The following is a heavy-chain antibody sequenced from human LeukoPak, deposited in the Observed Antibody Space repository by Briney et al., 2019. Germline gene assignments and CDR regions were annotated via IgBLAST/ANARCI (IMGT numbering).Heavy chain of an antibody. CDR2: FSGSGGST. Sequence: GGSLRLSCAASGFIFSNYAMSWVRQAPGKGLQWVSAFSGSGGSTYYADSVKGRFTISRDNSRNTLYLQMNSLRAEDTAVYYCARSGLSRFGFWGQGTLVTASS. D-gene: IGHD2/OR15-2a*01. J-gene: IGHJ4*02. CDR1: GFIFSNYA. CDR3: ARSGLSRFGF. V-gene: IGHV3-23*01.